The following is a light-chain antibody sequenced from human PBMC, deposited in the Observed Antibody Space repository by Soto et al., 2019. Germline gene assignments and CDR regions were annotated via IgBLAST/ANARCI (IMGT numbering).Light chain of an antibody. CDR2: EAS. V-gene: IGKV1-5*03. CDR1: QSVSSW. CDR3: QQYNSYPWT. J-gene: IGKJ1*01. Sequence: EIQMTQSPSTLSASVGDRVTITCRASQSVSSWLAWYQQKPGKAPKLLIYEASSIASGVPARFSGSGSGTEFTLTISSLEPEDFAAYYCQQYNSYPWTFGRGTKVEIK.